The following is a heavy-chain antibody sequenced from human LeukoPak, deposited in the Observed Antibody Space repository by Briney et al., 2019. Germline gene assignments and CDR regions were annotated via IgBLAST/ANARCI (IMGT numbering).Heavy chain of an antibody. CDR2: TYYSGST. J-gene: IGHJ5*02. Sequence: PSETLSLTCIVSGGSISNSNYYWDWIRQPPGKGLEWIGTTYYSGSTYYNPSLKDRVTISVDTSKNQFSLKLSSVTAADTAVYYCARGAYGDYSTWGQGTLVTVSS. CDR1: GGSISNSNYY. CDR3: ARGAYGDYST. V-gene: IGHV4-39*07. D-gene: IGHD4-17*01.